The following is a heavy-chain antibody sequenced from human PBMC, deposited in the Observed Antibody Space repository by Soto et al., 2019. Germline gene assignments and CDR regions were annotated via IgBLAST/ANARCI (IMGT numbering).Heavy chain of an antibody. D-gene: IGHD6-13*01. CDR3: AKSGWRGIAADFDY. CDR2: ISWNSGSI. J-gene: IGHJ4*02. V-gene: IGHV3-9*01. Sequence: ESGGGLVQPGRSLRLSCAASGFTFDDYAMHWVRQAPGKGLEWVSGISWNSGSIGYADSVKGRFTISRDNAKNSLYLQMNSPRAEDTALYYCAKSGWRGIAADFDYWGQGTLVTVSS. CDR1: GFTFDDYA.